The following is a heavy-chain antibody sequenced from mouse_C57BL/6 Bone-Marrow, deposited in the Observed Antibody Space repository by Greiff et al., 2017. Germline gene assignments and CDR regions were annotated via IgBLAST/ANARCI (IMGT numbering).Heavy chain of an antibody. CDR2: LDPSDSYT. J-gene: IGHJ4*01. V-gene: IGHV1-69*01. CDR3: AREGYYDYDLYYAMDY. D-gene: IGHD2-4*01. CDR1: GYTFTSYW. Sequence: QVQLKESGAELVMPGASVKLSCKASGYTFTSYWMHWVKQRPGQGLEWIGELDPSDSYTNYNQKFKGKSTLTVDKSSSTAYMQLSSLTSEDSAVYYCAREGYYDYDLYYAMDYWGQGTSVTVSS.